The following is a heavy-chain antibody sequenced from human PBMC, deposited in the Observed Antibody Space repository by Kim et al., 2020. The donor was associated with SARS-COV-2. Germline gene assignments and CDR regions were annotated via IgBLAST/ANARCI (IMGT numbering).Heavy chain of an antibody. J-gene: IGHJ4*02. V-gene: IGHV4-39*01. CDR3: VVEDYDSSGYTRGY. Sequence: SETLSLTCTVSGGSISSSSYYWGWIRQPPGKGLEWIGSIYYSGRTYYNPSLKSRVTISVDTSKNQFSLKLSSVTAADTAVYYCVVEDYDSSGYTRGYWGQGTLVTVSS. D-gene: IGHD3-22*01. CDR1: GGSISSSSYY. CDR2: IYYSGRT.